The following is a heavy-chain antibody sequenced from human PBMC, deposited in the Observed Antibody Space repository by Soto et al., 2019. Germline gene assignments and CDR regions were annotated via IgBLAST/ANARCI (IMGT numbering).Heavy chain of an antibody. V-gene: IGHV4-39*01. D-gene: IGHD3-3*01. CDR3: ARHLDYDFWSGYPY. CDR1: GGSISSSSYD. J-gene: IGHJ4*02. Sequence: QLQLQESGPGLVKPSETLSLTCTVSGGSISSSSYDWGWIRQPPGKGLEWIGSIYYSGSTYYNPSLKSRVTISVDTSKNQFSLKLSSVTAADTAVYYCARHLDYDFWSGYPYWGQGTLVTVSS. CDR2: IYYSGST.